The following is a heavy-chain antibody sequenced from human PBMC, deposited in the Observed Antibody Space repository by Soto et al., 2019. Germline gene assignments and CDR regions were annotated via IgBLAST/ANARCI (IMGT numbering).Heavy chain of an antibody. D-gene: IGHD3-16*01. CDR3: ASNYAYAEGYYFYGIDV. V-gene: IGHV3-74*01. Sequence: PGGSLRLSCAASGFPFRNYGMHWVRQAPGKGLVWVSRVNSDGDTTYYADSVKGRFTISRDNAKNTLHLQMNSLGAEDTAVYYCASNYAYAEGYYFYGIDVWGQGTTVTVSS. J-gene: IGHJ6*02. CDR2: VNSDGDTT. CDR1: GFPFRNYG.